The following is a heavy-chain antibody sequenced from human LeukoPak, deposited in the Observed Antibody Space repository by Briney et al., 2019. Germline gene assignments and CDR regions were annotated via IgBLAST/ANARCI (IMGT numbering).Heavy chain of an antibody. D-gene: IGHD6-13*01. V-gene: IGHV4-30-4*01. J-gene: IGHJ6*02. CDR2: IYYSGST. CDR3: ARDRKIAAAGDYYYGMDV. CDR1: GGSISSGDYY. Sequence: SETLSLTCTVSGGSISSGDYYWSWIRQPPGKGLEWIGYIYYSGSTYYNPSLKSRVTISVDTSKNQFSLKLSSVTAADTAVYYCARDRKIAAAGDYYYGMDVWGQGTTVTVSS.